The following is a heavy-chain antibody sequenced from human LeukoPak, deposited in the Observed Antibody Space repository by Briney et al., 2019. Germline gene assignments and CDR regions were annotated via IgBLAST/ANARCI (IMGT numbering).Heavy chain of an antibody. Sequence: GGSLRLSCAASGFTFSSYEMNWVRQAPGKGLEWVSYISSSGSTIYYADSVKGRFTISGDNAKNSLYLQMNSLRAEDTAVYYCARDPGVYGDYEGNWGQGTLVTVSS. D-gene: IGHD4-17*01. CDR3: ARDPGVYGDYEGN. V-gene: IGHV3-48*03. CDR2: ISSSGSTI. CDR1: GFTFSSYE. J-gene: IGHJ4*02.